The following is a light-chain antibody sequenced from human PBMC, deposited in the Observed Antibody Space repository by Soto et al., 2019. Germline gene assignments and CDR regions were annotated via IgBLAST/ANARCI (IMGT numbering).Light chain of an antibody. CDR3: GTWDSSLSVHV. J-gene: IGLJ1*01. V-gene: IGLV1-51*01. CDR2: DNN. CDR1: NSNIGSNY. Sequence: QSALTQPPSVSAAPGQKVTISCSGSNSNIGSNYVSWYQQLPGTAPKLLIYDNNERPSGIPDRFSGSKSGTSATLGITGLQTGDEADYYCGTWDSSLSVHVFGTGTKLTVL.